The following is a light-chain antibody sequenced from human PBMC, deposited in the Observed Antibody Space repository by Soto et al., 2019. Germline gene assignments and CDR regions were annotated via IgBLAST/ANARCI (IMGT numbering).Light chain of an antibody. V-gene: IGLV1-40*01. CDR1: SSNIGAGYD. CDR3: QSYDSSLSGVV. CDR2: GNS. Sequence: QSVLTQPPSVSGAPGQRITISCSGSSSNIGAGYDVHWYQQHPGTAPKLLIYGNSNRPSGVPDRFSCSKSGTSASLAITGLQAEDEADYYCQSYDSSLSGVVFGGGTKVTVL. J-gene: IGLJ2*01.